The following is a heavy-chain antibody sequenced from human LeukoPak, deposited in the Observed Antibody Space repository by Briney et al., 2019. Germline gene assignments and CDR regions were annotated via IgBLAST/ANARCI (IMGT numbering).Heavy chain of an antibody. CDR1: GGSFSGYY. V-gene: IGHV4-34*01. J-gene: IGHJ6*03. CDR3: ARHGKFWSGYFSPYYYYYMDV. D-gene: IGHD3-3*01. Sequence: PSETLSLTCAVYGGSFSGYYWSWIRQPPGKGLEWIGEINHSGSTNCNPSLKSRVTISVDTSKNQFSLKLSSVTAADTAVYYCARHGKFWSGYFSPYYYYYMDVWGKGTTVTVSS. CDR2: INHSGST.